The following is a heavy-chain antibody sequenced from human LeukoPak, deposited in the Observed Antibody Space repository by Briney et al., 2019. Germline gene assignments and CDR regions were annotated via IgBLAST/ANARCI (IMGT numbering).Heavy chain of an antibody. CDR3: AKWGDYDILTGYYDSDY. CDR1: GFIFSNYA. D-gene: IGHD3-9*01. V-gene: IGHV3-23*01. J-gene: IGHJ4*02. CDR2: IGGRDGGT. Sequence: GGSLRLSCAASGFIFSNYAMSWVRQAPGKGLEWVSAIGGRDGGTYYADSVKGRFTVSRDDPKNTLYLQMNILRAEDTAVYYCAKWGDYDILTGYYDSDYWGQGTLVTVSS.